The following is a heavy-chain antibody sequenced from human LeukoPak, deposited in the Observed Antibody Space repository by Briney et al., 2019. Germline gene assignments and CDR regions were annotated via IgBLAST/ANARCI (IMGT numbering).Heavy chain of an antibody. CDR3: ARPAPSYDSSGYYHDEAFDI. CDR2: IYYSGST. J-gene: IGHJ3*02. D-gene: IGHD3-22*01. Sequence: SETLSLTCTVSGGSISSYYWSWIRQPPGKGLEWIGYIYYSGSTNYNPSLKSRVTISVDTSKNQFSLKLSSVTAADTAVYYCARPAPSYDSSGYYHDEAFDIWGQGTMVTVSS. V-gene: IGHV4-59*01. CDR1: GGSISSYY.